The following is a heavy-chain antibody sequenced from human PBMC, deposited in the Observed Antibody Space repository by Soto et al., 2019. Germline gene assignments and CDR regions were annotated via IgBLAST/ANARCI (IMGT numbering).Heavy chain of an antibody. CDR3: ARPYSSSWHSPFQH. V-gene: IGHV5-51*01. D-gene: IGHD6-13*01. J-gene: IGHJ1*01. Sequence: PGESLKISCKGSGYSFTSYWIGWVRQMPGKGLEWMGIIYPGDSDTRYSPSFQGQVTISADKSISTAYLQWSSLKASDTAIYYCARPYSSSWHSPFQHWGQGTLVNVSS. CDR1: GYSFTSYW. CDR2: IYPGDSDT.